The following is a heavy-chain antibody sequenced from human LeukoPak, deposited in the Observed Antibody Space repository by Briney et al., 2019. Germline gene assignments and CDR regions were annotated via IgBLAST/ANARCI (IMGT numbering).Heavy chain of an antibody. CDR1: GGSISSYY. D-gene: IGHD1-26*01. CDR3: ARVGATGDFDY. J-gene: IGHJ4*02. Sequence: SETLSLTCTVSGGSISSYYWSWIRQPPGKGLEGIGYIYYSGSTNYNPSLKSRVTISVDTSKNQFSLKLSSVTAADTAVYYCARVGATGDFDYWGQGTLVTVSS. CDR2: IYYSGST. V-gene: IGHV4-59*01.